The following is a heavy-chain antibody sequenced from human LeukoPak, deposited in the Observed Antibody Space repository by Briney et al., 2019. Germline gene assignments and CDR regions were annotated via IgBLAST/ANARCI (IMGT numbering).Heavy chain of an antibody. D-gene: IGHD3-10*01. Sequence: GESLKISCKGSGSRFTSYWIGWVRQMPGKGLEWMGIIYPGDSDTRYSPSFQGQVTISADKSISTAYLQWSSLKASDTAMYYCARVLYDYYFDYWGQGTLVTVSS. J-gene: IGHJ4*02. CDR2: IYPGDSDT. CDR3: ARVLYDYYFDY. CDR1: GSRFTSYW. V-gene: IGHV5-51*01.